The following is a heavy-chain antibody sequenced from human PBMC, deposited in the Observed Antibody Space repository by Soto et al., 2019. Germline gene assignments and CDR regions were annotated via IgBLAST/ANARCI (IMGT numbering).Heavy chain of an antibody. V-gene: IGHV4-31*03. J-gene: IGHJ4*02. CDR1: GGSISSGGYY. D-gene: IGHD5-18*01. CDR3: ARVRTSQLRWYTAYYFDY. CDR2: IYYSGST. Sequence: SETLSLTCTVSGGSISSGGYYWSWIRQHPGKGLEWIGYIYYSGSTYYNPSLKSRVTISVDTSKNQFSLKLSSVTAADTAVYYCARVRTSQLRWYTAYYFDYWGQGTLVTVSS.